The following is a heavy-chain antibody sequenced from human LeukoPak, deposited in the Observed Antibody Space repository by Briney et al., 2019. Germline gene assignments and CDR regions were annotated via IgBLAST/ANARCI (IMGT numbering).Heavy chain of an antibody. CDR3: ARAFGYCSSGNYYSTGTHDVFDI. D-gene: IGHD2-15*01. CDR1: GFIFSTYG. CDR2: IWHDGSKS. Sequence: PGGSLRLSCAASGFIFSTYGIHWVRQAPGKGLEWVAVIWHDGSKSYYIESMKGRLAGSKDNSRDTAHLQMDSLRAEDTAVYYCARAFGYCSSGNYYSTGTHDVFDIWGQGTTVIVSS. J-gene: IGHJ3*02. V-gene: IGHV3-33*01.